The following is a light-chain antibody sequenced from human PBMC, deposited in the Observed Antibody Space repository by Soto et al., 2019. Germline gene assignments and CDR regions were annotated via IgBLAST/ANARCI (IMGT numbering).Light chain of an antibody. CDR1: QSVSSN. CDR2: GAS. CDR3: QQYNTWPPLT. J-gene: IGKJ4*01. Sequence: EIVMTQSPATLSVSPGXRATLSCRASQSVSSNLAWYQQKPGQAPRLLIYGASTRATGIPARFSGSGSGTEFTLTISSLQSEDFAVYYCQQYNTWPPLTFGGGTKVDIK. V-gene: IGKV3-15*01.